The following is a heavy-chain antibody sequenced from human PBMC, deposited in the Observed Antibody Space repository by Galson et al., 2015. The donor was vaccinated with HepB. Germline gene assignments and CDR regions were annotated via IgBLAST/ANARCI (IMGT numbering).Heavy chain of an antibody. J-gene: IGHJ4*02. D-gene: IGHD2-2*01. V-gene: IGHV1-69*06. CDR2: IIPIFGTA. CDR1: GGTFSSYA. CDR3: ARAGVVVPAAPWGNFDY. Sequence: SVKVSCKASGGTFSSYAISWVRQAPGQGLEWMGGIIPIFGTANYAQKFQGRVTITADKSTSTAYMELSSLRSEDTAVYYCARAGVVVPAAPWGNFDYWGQGTLVTVSS.